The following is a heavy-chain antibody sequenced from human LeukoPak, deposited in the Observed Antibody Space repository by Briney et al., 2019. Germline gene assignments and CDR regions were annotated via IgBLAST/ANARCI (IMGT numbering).Heavy chain of an antibody. Sequence: GESLKISCKASGYSFTNYWIGWVRQMPGKGLEWMGIVYPGDSDTKYSPSFQGQDTISADKSISTAYLQWSSLKASDTAMYYCARPSITYSSSWYGEFYFDYWGQGTLVTVSS. D-gene: IGHD6-13*01. V-gene: IGHV5-51*01. CDR1: GYSFTNYW. CDR2: VYPGDSDT. J-gene: IGHJ4*02. CDR3: ARPSITYSSSWYGEFYFDY.